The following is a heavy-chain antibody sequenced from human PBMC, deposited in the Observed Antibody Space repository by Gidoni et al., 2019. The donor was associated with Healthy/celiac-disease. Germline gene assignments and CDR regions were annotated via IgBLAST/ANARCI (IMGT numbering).Heavy chain of an antibody. Sequence: EVQLVASGGGLVKPGGSQRLSCASSGFTFSTYSMNWVRQAPGKGLEWVSSISSSSSYIYYADTVKGRFTSSRDNAKNSLYLQMNSLRAEDTAVYYCARDRERWLQFPYYDYGMDVWGQGTTVTISS. CDR3: ARDRERWLQFPYYDYGMDV. V-gene: IGHV3-21*01. CDR2: ISSSSSYI. CDR1: GFTFSTYS. D-gene: IGHD5-12*01. J-gene: IGHJ6*02.